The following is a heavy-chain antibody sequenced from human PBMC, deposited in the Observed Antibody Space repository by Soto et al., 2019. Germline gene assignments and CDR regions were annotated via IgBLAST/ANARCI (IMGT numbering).Heavy chain of an antibody. D-gene: IGHD2-15*01. CDR2: INPSGGST. J-gene: IGHJ5*02. V-gene: IGHV1-46*01. CDR3: ARAFSGYCSGGSCPNWFDP. CDR1: GYTFTSYY. Sequence: QVQLVQSGAEVKKPGASVKVSCKASGYTFTSYYMHWVRQAPGQGLEWMGIINPSGGSTSYAQKFQGRVTMTRDTSTSTVYMELSSLRSEDTAVYYCARAFSGYCSGGSCPNWFDPWGQGILVTVSS.